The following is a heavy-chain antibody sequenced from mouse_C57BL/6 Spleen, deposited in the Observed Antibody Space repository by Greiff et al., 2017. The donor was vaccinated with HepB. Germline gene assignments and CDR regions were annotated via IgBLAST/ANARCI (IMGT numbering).Heavy chain of an antibody. V-gene: IGHV1-80*01. Sequence: VQLQQSGAELVKPGASVKISCKASGYAFSSYWMNWVKQRPGKGLEWIGQIYPGDGDTNYNGKFKGKATLTADKSSSTAYMQLSSLTSEDSAVYFCARDFYYGSSYGEYYFDYWGQGTTLTVSS. J-gene: IGHJ2*01. CDR3: ARDFYYGSSYGEYYFDY. CDR2: IYPGDGDT. CDR1: GYAFSSYW. D-gene: IGHD1-1*01.